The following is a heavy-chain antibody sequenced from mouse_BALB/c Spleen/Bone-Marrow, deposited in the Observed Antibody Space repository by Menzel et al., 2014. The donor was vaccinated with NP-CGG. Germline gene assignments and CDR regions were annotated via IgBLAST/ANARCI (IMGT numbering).Heavy chain of an antibody. CDR2: ISYSGST. V-gene: IGHV3-8*02. D-gene: IGHD1-2*01. CDR1: GDSITSGY. Sequence: EVKLMESGPSLVKPSQTLSLPCSVTGDSITSGYWNWIRKFPGNKLEYVGYISYSGSTYYSPSLKSRISITRDTSKNQYYLQLNSVTTEDTATYYCARDYGYPAWFAYWGQGTLVTVSA. CDR3: ARDYGYPAWFAY. J-gene: IGHJ3*01.